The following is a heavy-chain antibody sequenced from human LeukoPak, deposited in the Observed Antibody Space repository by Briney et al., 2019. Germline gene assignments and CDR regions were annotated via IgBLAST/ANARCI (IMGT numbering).Heavy chain of an antibody. D-gene: IGHD5-24*01. J-gene: IGHJ6*02. Sequence: GGSLRLSCAASGFTFSSYAMHWVRQAPGKGLEWVAVISYDGSKKHYADSVKGRFTVSRDNSRNSLYLQMNSLRHEDTALYYCAKDVGDGYIVAYYYYYTMDVWGQGTTVTVSS. CDR3: AKDVGDGYIVAYYYYYTMDV. CDR2: ISYDGSKK. V-gene: IGHV3-30*11. CDR1: GFTFSSYA.